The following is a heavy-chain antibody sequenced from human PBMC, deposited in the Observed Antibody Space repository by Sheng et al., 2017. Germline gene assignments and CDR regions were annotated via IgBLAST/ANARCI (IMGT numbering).Heavy chain of an antibody. CDR2: VHHNTNT. CDR1: GASISGGDFY. D-gene: IGHD6-6*01. V-gene: IGHV4-39*07. Sequence: QLQLQESGPRLVKPSETLSLTCTVSGASISGGDFYWGWIRQSPGKGLEWIGNVHHNTNTAYNPALNSRVTISIDTSMNQFSLRLTSVTAADTAMYFXGRVVLASRHLYSQLRFDVLGAQGTPGHRL. CDR3: GRVVLASRHLYSQLRFDVL. J-gene: IGHJ4*02.